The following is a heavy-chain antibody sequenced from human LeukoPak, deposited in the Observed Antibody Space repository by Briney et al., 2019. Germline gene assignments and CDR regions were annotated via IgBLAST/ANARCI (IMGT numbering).Heavy chain of an antibody. J-gene: IGHJ5*02. CDR1: GFTFSSYA. CDR3: SKDLTSDFGGDLDP. Sequence: PGGSLRLSCAASGFTFSSYAMHWVRQAPGKGLEWVALISFDGSQKYYADSVKGRFTISRDNSKSTVYLQMNSLRVEDAAVYYCSKDLTSDFGGDLDPWGQGTLVTVSS. V-gene: IGHV3-30*02. D-gene: IGHD3-10*01. CDR2: ISFDGSQK.